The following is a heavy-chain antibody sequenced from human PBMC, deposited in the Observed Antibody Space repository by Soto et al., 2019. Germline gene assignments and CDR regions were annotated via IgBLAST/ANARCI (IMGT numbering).Heavy chain of an antibody. Sequence: QEQLVESGGGVVQPGMSLRLSCEGSGFTFRRHGMHWVRQSPGKGLEWLAVIWYDGSEQYYADSVKGRFTISRDNSKNMLYLQQNTLTVEDTAVYSCARWSSDKVVEPWGQGTMVSVS. CDR1: GFTFRRHG. CDR3: ARWSSDKVVEP. V-gene: IGHV3-33*03. CDR2: IWYDGSEQ. D-gene: IGHD2-8*02. J-gene: IGHJ5*02.